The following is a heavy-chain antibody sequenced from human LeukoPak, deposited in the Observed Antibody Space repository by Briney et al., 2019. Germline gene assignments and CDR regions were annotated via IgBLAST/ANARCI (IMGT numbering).Heavy chain of an antibody. CDR1: GGSINSYY. D-gene: IGHD2-21*02. CDR3: ARTDQRGGYFDY. CDR2: IYASGST. J-gene: IGHJ4*02. V-gene: IGHV4-4*07. Sequence: SETLSLTCTVSGGSINSYYWSRVRQPAGKGLEWIGRIYASGSTNYNPSLKSRVIMSVDTSKNQFSLKLNSLTAADTAVYYCARTDQRGGYFDYWGQGTLVTASS.